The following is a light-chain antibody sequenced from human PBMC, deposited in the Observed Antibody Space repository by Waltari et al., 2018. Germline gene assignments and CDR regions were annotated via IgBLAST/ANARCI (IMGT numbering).Light chain of an antibody. J-gene: IGKJ1*01. CDR3: QHYLRLPAT. CDR1: QSVSRS. Sequence: IVLTQSPGTLSLPPGERATLSCRASQSVSRSLAWYQQNPGQAPRLLIYGASSRATGIPDRFSGGGSGTDFSLTISRLEPEEFAVYYCQHYLRLPATFGQGTKVEIK. V-gene: IGKV3-20*01. CDR2: GAS.